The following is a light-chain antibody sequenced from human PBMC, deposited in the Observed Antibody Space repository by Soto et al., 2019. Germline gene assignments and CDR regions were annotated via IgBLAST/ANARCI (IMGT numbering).Light chain of an antibody. CDR3: QQYDDWLRLT. CDR1: QSVSSKY. Sequence: EIVLTQSPGTLSLSPGKRATLSCRASQSVSSKYLAWYQQKPGQPPRLLIYGTSSRATGIPDRFSGSGSGTDFAFTISRLEPEDFAVYFCQQYDDWLRLTFGGGTKVEIK. J-gene: IGKJ4*01. CDR2: GTS. V-gene: IGKV3-20*01.